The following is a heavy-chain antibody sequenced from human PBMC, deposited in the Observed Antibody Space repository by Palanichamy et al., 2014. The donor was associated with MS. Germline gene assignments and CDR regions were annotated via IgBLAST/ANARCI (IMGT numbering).Heavy chain of an antibody. D-gene: IGHD4-17*01. CDR2: IYSGGST. CDR3: ARGRIGYADYPY. Sequence: YMSWVRQAPGKGLEWVSVIYSGGSTDYADSVKGRFTISRDNSKNTVYLQMNSLRAEDTAVYYCARGRIGYADYPYWGQGTLVTVSS. CDR1: Y. J-gene: IGHJ4*02. V-gene: IGHV3-53*01.